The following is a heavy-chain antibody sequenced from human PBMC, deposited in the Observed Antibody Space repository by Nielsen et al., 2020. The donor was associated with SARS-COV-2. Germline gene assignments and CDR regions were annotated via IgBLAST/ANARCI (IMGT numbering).Heavy chain of an antibody. J-gene: IGHJ6*02. CDR1: GGSISGYY. V-gene: IGHV4-59*01. CDR2: IYYSGST. D-gene: IGHD3-3*01. CDR3: ARDRTGDYDFWSGSISRAGMDV. Sequence: GSLRLSCTVSGGSISGYYWNWIRQPPGKGLEWIGYIYYSGSTNYNPALKSRVTIPVDTSKNHFSLKLSSVTAADTAVYYCARDRTGDYDFWSGSISRAGMDVWGQGTTVTVSS.